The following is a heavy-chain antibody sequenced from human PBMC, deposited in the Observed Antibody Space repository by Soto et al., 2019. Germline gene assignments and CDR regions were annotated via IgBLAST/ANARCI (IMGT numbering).Heavy chain of an antibody. J-gene: IGHJ4*02. CDR1: GFTFSSYS. D-gene: IGHD5-12*01. Sequence: GGSLRLSCAASGFTFSSYSMNWVRQAPGKGLEWVSSISSSSSYIYYADSVKGRFTISRDNAKNSLYLQMNSLRAEDTAVYYCARDHGDGYNYFDYWGQGTLVTVSS. V-gene: IGHV3-21*01. CDR3: ARDHGDGYNYFDY. CDR2: ISSSSSYI.